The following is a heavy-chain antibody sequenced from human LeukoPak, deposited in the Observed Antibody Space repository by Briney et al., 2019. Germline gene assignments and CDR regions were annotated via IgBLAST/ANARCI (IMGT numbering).Heavy chain of an antibody. J-gene: IGHJ3*02. Sequence: SETLSLTCAVSGDSISNNNWWSWVRQPPGKGLEWIGEIFHSGDTNHKPSLKSRVTISVDKSKNQFSLKLSSVTAADTAVYYCAGAHCGGDCYSGRAFDIWGQGTMVTVSS. CDR3: AGAHCGGDCYSGRAFDI. CDR1: GDSISNNNW. D-gene: IGHD2-21*02. V-gene: IGHV4-4*02. CDR2: IFHSGDT.